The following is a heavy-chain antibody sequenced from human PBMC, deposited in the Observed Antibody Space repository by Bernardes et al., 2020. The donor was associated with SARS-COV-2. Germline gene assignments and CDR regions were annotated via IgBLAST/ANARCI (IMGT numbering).Heavy chain of an antibody. Sequence: GGSLRLSCAASGFIFSGSAMNWVRQAPGKGLEWVSGISGSGSNTYYADSVKGRVTISRDISKNTLYLQMNSLRAGDSAVYYCAKKQGYFDSTGYSNYAMDAWGQGTTVTVSS. J-gene: IGHJ6*02. CDR2: ISGSGSNT. D-gene: IGHD3-22*01. CDR1: GFIFSGSA. CDR3: AKKQGYFDSTGYSNYAMDA. V-gene: IGHV3-23*01.